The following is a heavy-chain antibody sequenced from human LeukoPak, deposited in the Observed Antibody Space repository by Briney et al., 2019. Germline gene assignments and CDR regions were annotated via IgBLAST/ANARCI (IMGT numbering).Heavy chain of an antibody. CDR3: ATVPLSGSGSYYNPTPFDY. J-gene: IGHJ4*02. CDR1: GYTLTELS. V-gene: IGHV1-24*01. CDR2: FDPEDGET. Sequence: ASVKVSCKVSGYTLTELSMHWVRQAPGKGLEWMGGFDPEDGETIYAQKFQGRVTMTEDTSTDTAYVELSSLRSEDTAVYYCATVPLSGSGSYYNPTPFDYWGQGTLVTVSS. D-gene: IGHD3-10*01.